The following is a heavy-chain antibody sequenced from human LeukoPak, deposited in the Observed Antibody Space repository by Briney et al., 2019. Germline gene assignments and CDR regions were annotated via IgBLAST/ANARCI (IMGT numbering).Heavy chain of an antibody. D-gene: IGHD5-18*01. CDR2: IYYSGST. Sequence: SETLSLTCTVSGGSISSYYWSWIRQPPGKGLEWIGYIYYSGSTNYNPSLKSRVTISVDTSKNQFSLKLSSVTAADTAVYYGARVADTAMGLFDYWGQGTLVTVSS. CDR3: ARVADTAMGLFDY. J-gene: IGHJ4*02. CDR1: GGSISSYY. V-gene: IGHV4-59*01.